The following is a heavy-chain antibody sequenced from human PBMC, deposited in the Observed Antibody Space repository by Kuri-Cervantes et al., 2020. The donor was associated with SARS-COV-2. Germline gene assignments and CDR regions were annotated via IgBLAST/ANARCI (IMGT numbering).Heavy chain of an antibody. CDR1: GGSISSSSYY. V-gene: IGHV4-39*01. CDR2: IYYSGST. D-gene: IGHD2-2*01. CDR3: ARPLGYCSSTSCPGWFDP. J-gene: IGHJ5*02. Sequence: SETLSLTCTVSGGSISSSSYYWGWIRQPPRKGLEWIGSIYYSGSTYYNPSLKSRVTISVDTSKNQFSLKLSSVTAADTAVYYCARPLGYCSSTSCPGWFDPWGQGTLVTVSS.